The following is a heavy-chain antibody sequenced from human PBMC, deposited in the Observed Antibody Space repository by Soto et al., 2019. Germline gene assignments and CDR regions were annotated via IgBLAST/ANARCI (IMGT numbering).Heavy chain of an antibody. V-gene: IGHV4-30-2*03. J-gene: IGHJ5*02. Sequence: SETLSLTCAVSGGSISSGGYSWSWIRQPPGKGLEWIGYMYHSGSTYYNPSLKSRVTISADTSRNHFSLKLNSVTAADTAVYYCAKRAYGDPFDPWGQGALVPVSS. CDR2: MYHSGST. CDR3: AKRAYGDPFDP. D-gene: IGHD4-17*01. CDR1: GGSISSGGYS.